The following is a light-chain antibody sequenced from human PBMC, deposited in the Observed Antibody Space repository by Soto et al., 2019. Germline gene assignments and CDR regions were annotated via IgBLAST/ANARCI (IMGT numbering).Light chain of an antibody. CDR1: SSDVGAYNY. CDR3: SSYTTSGTLYV. Sequence: QSALALPASVSGSPGQSITISCTGTSSDVGAYNYVSWYQQHPGKAPQLMIYDVSNRPSGVSDRFSGSKSGNTASLTISGLQAEDEADYYCSSYTTSGTLYVFGTGTKLTVL. V-gene: IGLV2-14*01. J-gene: IGLJ1*01. CDR2: DVS.